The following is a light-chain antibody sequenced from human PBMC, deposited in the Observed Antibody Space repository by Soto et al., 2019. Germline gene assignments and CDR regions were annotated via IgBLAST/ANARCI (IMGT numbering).Light chain of an antibody. CDR3: MQGTHRPYT. CDR2: QVS. V-gene: IGKV2-30*02. Sequence: DVVMTQSPLSLPVTLGQPASISCRSSQGLLHSDGATFLALFPQRPGQSPRRLIYQVSNRDSGVPDRFSGSGSGTDFTLKISRVEAEDVGVYYCMQGTHRPYTFGQGTKLEI. CDR1: QGLLHSDGATF. J-gene: IGKJ2*01.